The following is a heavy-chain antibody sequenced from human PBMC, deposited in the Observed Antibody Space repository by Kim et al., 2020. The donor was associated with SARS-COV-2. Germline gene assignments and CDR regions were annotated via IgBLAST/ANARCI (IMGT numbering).Heavy chain of an antibody. D-gene: IGHD4-17*01. CDR3: AKDSGSDYGDQLDY. CDR2: ISGSGGRT. Sequence: GGSLRLSCAASGFTFSRYAMSWVRQAPGKGLEWVSAISGSGGRTYYAGSVKGRFTISRDESKNTMYLQMNSLRAEDTAVYYCAKDSGSDYGDQLDYWGQGTLVTVSS. V-gene: IGHV3-23*01. CDR1: GFTFSRYA. J-gene: IGHJ4*02.